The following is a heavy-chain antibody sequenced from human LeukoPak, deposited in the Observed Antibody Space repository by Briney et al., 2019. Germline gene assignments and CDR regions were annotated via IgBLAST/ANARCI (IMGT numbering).Heavy chain of an antibody. D-gene: IGHD3-10*01. Sequence: SETLSLTCTVSGGSISSYYWSWIRQPPGKGLEWIGYIYTSGSTNYNPSLKSRVTISVDTSKNQFSLKLSSVTAADTAVYYCARGRITMVRGVIIALLYNWFDPWGQGTLVTVSS. CDR3: ARGRITMVRGVIIALLYNWFDP. CDR1: GGSISSYY. CDR2: IYTSGST. J-gene: IGHJ5*02. V-gene: IGHV4-4*08.